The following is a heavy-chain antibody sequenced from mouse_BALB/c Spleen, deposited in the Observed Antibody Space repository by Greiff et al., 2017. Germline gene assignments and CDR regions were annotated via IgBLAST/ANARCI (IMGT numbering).Heavy chain of an antibody. J-gene: IGHJ2*01. CDR3: AREGYYGYVDY. Sequence: QVQLQQSGAELMKPGASVKISCKASGYTFSSYWIEWVKQRPGHGLEWIGEILPGSGSTNYNEKFKGKATLTADKSSNTAYMQLSSLTSEDSAVYFCAREGYYGYVDYWGQGTTLTVSS. V-gene: IGHV1-9*01. D-gene: IGHD1-1*02. CDR1: GYTFSSYW. CDR2: ILPGSGST.